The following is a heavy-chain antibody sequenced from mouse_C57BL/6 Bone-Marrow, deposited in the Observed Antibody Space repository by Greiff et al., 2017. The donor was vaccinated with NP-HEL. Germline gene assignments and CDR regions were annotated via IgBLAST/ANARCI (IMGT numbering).Heavy chain of an antibody. J-gene: IGHJ4*01. CDR2: ISYDGSN. V-gene: IGHV3-6*01. Sequence: EVQLQESGPGLVKPSQSLSLTCSVTGYSITSGYYWNWIRQFPGNKLEWMGYISYDGSNNYNPSLKNRISITRDTSKNQFFLKLNSVTTEDTATYYCARDDYPYAMDYWGQGTSVTVSS. D-gene: IGHD2-4*01. CDR3: ARDDYPYAMDY. CDR1: GYSITSGYY.